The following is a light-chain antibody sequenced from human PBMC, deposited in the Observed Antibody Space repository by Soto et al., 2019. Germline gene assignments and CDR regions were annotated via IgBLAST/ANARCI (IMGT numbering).Light chain of an antibody. J-gene: IGKJ2*01. V-gene: IGKV3-20*01. CDR1: LTVTNNY. CDR2: DAS. Sequence: EIELTHSPDTLSLSPGERATLSCRASLTVTNNYLAWYQQKAGQAPRLVIYDASTRATGIPDRFSASGSGTDFTLTISSLQSEDFAVYYCQQYNNCPRPFGQGTKLEIK. CDR3: QQYNNCPRP.